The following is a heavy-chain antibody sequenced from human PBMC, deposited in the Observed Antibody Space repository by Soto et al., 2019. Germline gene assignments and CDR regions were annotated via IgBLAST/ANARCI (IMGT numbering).Heavy chain of an antibody. D-gene: IGHD2-15*01. CDR1: GGSISSYY. Sequence: SETLSPTCTVSGGSISSYYWSWIRQPPGKGLEWIGYMYYGGRTNYNPSLKSRVTISVDTSKMQVSLKLSSVTAADTAVYFCARGTPSPLIVRSSRGPWFDPWGQGTLVTVSS. CDR2: MYYGGRT. CDR3: ARGTPSPLIVRSSRGPWFDP. V-gene: IGHV4-59*08. J-gene: IGHJ5*02.